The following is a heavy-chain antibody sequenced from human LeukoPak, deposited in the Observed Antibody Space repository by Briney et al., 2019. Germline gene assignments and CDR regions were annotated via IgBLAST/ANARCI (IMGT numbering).Heavy chain of an antibody. CDR2: IYYRGST. Sequence: SETLSLTCTVPGGSISSSSYYWGWIRQPPGKGLEWIGYIYYRGSTNYKPSLKSRVTISVDTSKNQSSLKLSSVTAADTAVYYCARGGSWGFDYWGQGTLVTVSS. J-gene: IGHJ4*02. CDR1: GGSISSSSYY. CDR3: ARGGSWGFDY. D-gene: IGHD1-26*01. V-gene: IGHV4-39*07.